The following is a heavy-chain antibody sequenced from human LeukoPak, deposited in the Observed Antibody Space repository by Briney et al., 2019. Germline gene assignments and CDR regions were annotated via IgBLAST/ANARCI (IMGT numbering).Heavy chain of an antibody. CDR2: IYHSGSS. CDR3: ARVNINNWHSCDY. Sequence: SEILSLTCAVSGGSISSNNWWGWVRQPPGKGLEWIGEIYHSGSSNYNPSLKSRVTISVDKSRNHFSLNLSSVTAADTAVYYCARVNINNWHSCDYWGQGTLVTVSS. J-gene: IGHJ4*02. CDR1: GGSISSNNW. D-gene: IGHD1-1*01. V-gene: IGHV4-4*02.